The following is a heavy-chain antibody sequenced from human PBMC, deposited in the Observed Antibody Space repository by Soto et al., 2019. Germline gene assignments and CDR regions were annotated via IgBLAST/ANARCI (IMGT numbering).Heavy chain of an antibody. CDR2: INHLETT. CDR3: ARGGGSDSFDY. J-gene: IGHJ4*02. Sequence: SETLSLTCTVSGASITYGGYSWSWIRQTPGKGLEWIGYINHLETTFYNPSFESRLTPSIDRAKNQFSLNLNSMAAADRAVYFCARGGGSDSFDYWGQGILVTVSS. CDR1: GASITYGGYS. V-gene: IGHV4-30-2*01. D-gene: IGHD1-26*01.